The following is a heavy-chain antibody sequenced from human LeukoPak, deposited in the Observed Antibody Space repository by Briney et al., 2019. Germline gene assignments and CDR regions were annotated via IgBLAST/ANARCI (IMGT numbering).Heavy chain of an antibody. V-gene: IGHV1-69*05. CDR3: ARSNAYYYDSSGYRSFDY. Sequence: SVKVSCKASGGTFSSYAISWVRQAPGQGLEWMGRIIPIFGTANYAQKFQGRVTITTDESTSTAYMELSSLRSEDTAVYYCARSNAYYYDSSGYRSFDYWCQGTLVTVSS. CDR1: GGTFSSYA. J-gene: IGHJ4*02. CDR2: IIPIFGTA. D-gene: IGHD3-22*01.